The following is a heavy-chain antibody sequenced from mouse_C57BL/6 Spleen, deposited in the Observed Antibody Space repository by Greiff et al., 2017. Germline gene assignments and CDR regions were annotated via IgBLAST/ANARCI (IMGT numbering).Heavy chain of an antibody. CDR1: GFTFSSYA. CDR2: ISSGGDYI. J-gene: IGHJ3*01. Sequence: EVMLVESGEGLVKPGGSLKLSCAASGFTFSSYAMSWVRQTPEKRLGWVAYISSGGDYIYYADTVKGRFTISRDNARNTLYLERSSLKSEDTAMYYCTRAGDPAWFAYWGQGTLVTVSA. CDR3: TRAGDPAWFAY. V-gene: IGHV5-9-1*02. D-gene: IGHD2-13*01.